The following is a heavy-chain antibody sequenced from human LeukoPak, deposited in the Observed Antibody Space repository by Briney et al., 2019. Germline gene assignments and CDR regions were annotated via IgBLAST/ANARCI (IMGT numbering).Heavy chain of an antibody. CDR2: IYYSGST. J-gene: IGHJ3*02. D-gene: IGHD3-22*01. CDR3: ARVGEREYYYDSSGYSDAFDI. Sequence: SETLSLTCTVSGGSISSYYWSWIRQPPGKGLEWIGYIYYSGSTNYNPSLKSRVTISVDTSKNQFSLKLSSVTAADTAVYYCARVGEREYYYDSSGYSDAFDIWGQGTMVTVSS. V-gene: IGHV4-59*01. CDR1: GGSISSYY.